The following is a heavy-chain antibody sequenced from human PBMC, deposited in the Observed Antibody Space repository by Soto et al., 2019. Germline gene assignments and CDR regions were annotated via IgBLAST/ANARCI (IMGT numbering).Heavy chain of an antibody. CDR1: GYTFTGYY. CDR2: INPNSGGT. V-gene: IGHV1-2*04. J-gene: IGHJ6*02. CDR3: ARGELAAAGSTPVSYYGMDV. Sequence: ASVKVSCKASGYTFTGYYMHWVRQAPGQGLEWMGWINPNSGGTNYAQKFQGWVTMTRDTSISTAYMELSRLRSDDTAVYYCARGELAAAGSTPVSYYGMDVWGQGTTVTVSS. D-gene: IGHD6-13*01.